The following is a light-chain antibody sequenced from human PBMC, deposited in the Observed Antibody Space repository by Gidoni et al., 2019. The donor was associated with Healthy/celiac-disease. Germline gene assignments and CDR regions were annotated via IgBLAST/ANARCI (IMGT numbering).Light chain of an antibody. CDR3: QQYNNWPRT. CDR1: QSVSSN. J-gene: IGKJ1*01. CDR2: GAS. Sequence: EIVITQSPATLSVSQGERATLSCRASQSVSSNLAGYQQKPGQAPRLLIYGASTLATGIPARFSGSGSGTEFTLTISSLQSEDFAVYYCQQYNNWPRTFGQGTKVEIK. V-gene: IGKV3-15*01.